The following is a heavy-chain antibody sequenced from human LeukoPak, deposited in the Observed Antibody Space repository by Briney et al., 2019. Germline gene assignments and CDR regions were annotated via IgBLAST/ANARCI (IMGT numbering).Heavy chain of an antibody. CDR3: ARDRCSGGSCYNGWSKTAFDI. J-gene: IGHJ3*02. V-gene: IGHV4-34*01. Sequence: PSETLSLTCAVYGGSFSGYYWSWIRQPPGKGLEWIGEINHSGSTNYNPSLKSRVTISVDTSKNQFSLKLSSVTAADTAVYYCARDRCSGGSCYNGWSKTAFDIWGQGTMVTVSS. CDR1: GGSFSGYY. CDR2: INHSGST. D-gene: IGHD2-15*01.